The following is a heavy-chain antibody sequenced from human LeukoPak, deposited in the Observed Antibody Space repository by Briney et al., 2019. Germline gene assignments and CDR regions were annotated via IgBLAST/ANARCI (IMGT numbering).Heavy chain of an antibody. D-gene: IGHD5-12*01. J-gene: IGHJ4*02. CDR3: ARGEYSGYDDGFDY. Sequence: GSSVKVSCKASGGTFSSYAISWVRQATGQGLEWMGWMNPNSGNTGYAQKFQGRVTMTRNTSISTAYMELSSLRSEDTAVYYCARGEYSGYDDGFDYWGQGTLVTVSS. CDR2: MNPNSGNT. V-gene: IGHV1-8*02. CDR1: GGTFSSYA.